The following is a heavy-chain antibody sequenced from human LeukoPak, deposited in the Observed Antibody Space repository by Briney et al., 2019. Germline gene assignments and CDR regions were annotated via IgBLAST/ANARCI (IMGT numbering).Heavy chain of an antibody. J-gene: IGHJ5*01. D-gene: IGHD3-3*01. V-gene: IGHV3-7*01. Sequence: PGGSLRLSCTASGFIFSTYWMTWVRQSPGKGLQWVANIKQDGSEKYYVDAVQGRFTISRDNAKNSVYLQISGLRADDTAVYFCARGFAWFDYWGRGTLVTVSS. CDR3: ARGFAWFDY. CDR2: IKQDGSEK. CDR1: GFIFSTYW.